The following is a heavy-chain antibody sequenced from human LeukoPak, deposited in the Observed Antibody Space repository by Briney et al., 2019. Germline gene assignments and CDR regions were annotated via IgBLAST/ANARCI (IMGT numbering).Heavy chain of an antibody. CDR2: ISSSGSTI. V-gene: IGHV3-48*03. Sequence: GGSLRLSCAASGFTFSRYEMNWVRQAPGKGLEWVSYISSSGSTIHYADSVKGRFTVSRDNAKSSLFLQMNSLRVEDAAVYFCARDPSGNDPFDIWGQGTMVIVSS. CDR1: GFTFSRYE. CDR3: ARDPSGNDPFDI. J-gene: IGHJ3*02. D-gene: IGHD1-26*01.